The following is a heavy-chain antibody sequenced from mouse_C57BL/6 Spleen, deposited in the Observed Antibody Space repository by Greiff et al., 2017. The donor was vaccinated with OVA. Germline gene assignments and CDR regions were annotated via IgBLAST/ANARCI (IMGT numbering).Heavy chain of an antibody. V-gene: IGHV1-18*01. CDR1: GYTFTDYN. J-gene: IGHJ3*01. CDR2: INPNNGGT. Sequence: EVQLQESGPELVKPGAPVKIPCKASGYTFTDYNMDWVKQSHGKSLEWIGDINPNNGGTIYNQKFKGKATLTVDKSSSTAYMELRSLTSEDTAVYYCARPLYGSSSWFAYWGQGTLVTVSA. CDR3: ARPLYGSSSWFAY. D-gene: IGHD1-1*01.